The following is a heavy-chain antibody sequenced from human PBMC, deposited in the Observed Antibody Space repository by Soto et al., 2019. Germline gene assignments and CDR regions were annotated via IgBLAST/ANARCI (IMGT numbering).Heavy chain of an antibody. CDR3: ATAPPGPAPRWGV. CDR1: GGSISSGGYS. V-gene: IGHV4-30-2*01. D-gene: IGHD3-16*01. J-gene: IGHJ6*02. Sequence: SETLSLTCTVSGGSISSGGYSWSWIRQTPGKGLEWIGYIYPTGTTYYNPSLKNRATLSIDTSQNQFSLQLTSVTAADTAVYYCATAPPGPAPRWGVWGHGTTVNVSS. CDR2: IYPTGTT.